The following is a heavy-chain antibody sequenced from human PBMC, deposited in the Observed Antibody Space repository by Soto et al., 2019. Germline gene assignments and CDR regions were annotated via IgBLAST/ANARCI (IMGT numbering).Heavy chain of an antibody. V-gene: IGHV3-7*02. CDR2: IKQDGSEK. Sequence: GGSLRLSCAASGFTLSSYWMSWVRQAPGKGLEWVANIKQDGSEKYYVDSVKGRFTISRDNSKSTLYLQLNSLRAEDTAVYYCARGPSSWTIYYGMDVWGQGTTVTVSS. CDR3: ARGPSSWTIYYGMDV. CDR1: GFTLSSYW. J-gene: IGHJ6*02. D-gene: IGHD6-13*01.